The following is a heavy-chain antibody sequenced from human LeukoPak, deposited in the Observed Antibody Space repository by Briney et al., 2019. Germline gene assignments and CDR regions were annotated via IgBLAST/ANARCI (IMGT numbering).Heavy chain of an antibody. CDR2: IYYSGST. J-gene: IGHJ3*02. CDR1: DGSINSYY. V-gene: IGHV4-59*01. Sequence: PSETLSLTCSVSDGSINSYYWNWIRRPPGKGLEWIGYIYYSGSTNYNPSLKSRVTISVDTSKNQFSLKLSSVTAADTAVYYCARVQRGPAVLYAFDIWGQGTMVTVSS. D-gene: IGHD6-25*01. CDR3: ARVQRGPAVLYAFDI.